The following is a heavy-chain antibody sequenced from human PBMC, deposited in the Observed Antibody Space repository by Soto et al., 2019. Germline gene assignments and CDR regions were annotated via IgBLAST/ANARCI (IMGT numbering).Heavy chain of an antibody. CDR3: ASRPKSNPWGPMDY. CDR2: ISGSDGST. D-gene: IGHD3-16*01. CDR1: GFTFSNYA. V-gene: IGHV3-23*01. Sequence: GGSKRLSCAASGFTFSNYAMSWVRQAPGKGLEWVSAISGSDGSTYYADSVRGRFTISRDNSKITLYLQMNSLRAEDTAVYYWASRPKSNPWGPMDYWAQETQVT. J-gene: IGHJ4*02.